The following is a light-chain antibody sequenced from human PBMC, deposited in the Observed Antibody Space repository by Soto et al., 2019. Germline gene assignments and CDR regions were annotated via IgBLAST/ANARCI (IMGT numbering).Light chain of an antibody. Sequence: TQSPVPLSVSSGEKATPLCRASQSVGSNLAWYQQKPGQAPRLLIYGASTRATGVPPGFSGSGSGTEFTLTISSLQSEDFAVYYCQKFNKWPWTFGQGTKVDIK. CDR2: GAS. CDR3: QKFNKWPWT. CDR1: QSVGSN. J-gene: IGKJ1*01. V-gene: IGKV3-15*01.